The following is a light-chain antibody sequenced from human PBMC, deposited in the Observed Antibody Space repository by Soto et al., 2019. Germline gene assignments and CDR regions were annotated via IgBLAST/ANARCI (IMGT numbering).Light chain of an antibody. CDR3: QSYDTSLSVV. J-gene: IGLJ2*01. CDR2: ANS. Sequence: QSVLTQPPSVSGAPGQRVTISCTGISSNIGAGYDVHWYQQLPGTAPKLLMYANSNRPSGVPDRFSGSKSGTSASLAITGLQAEDEADYYCQSYDTSLSVVFGGGTKLTVL. CDR1: SSNIGAGYD. V-gene: IGLV1-40*01.